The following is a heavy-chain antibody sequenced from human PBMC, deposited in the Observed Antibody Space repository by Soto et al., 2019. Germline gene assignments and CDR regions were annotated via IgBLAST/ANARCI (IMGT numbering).Heavy chain of an antibody. V-gene: IGHV4-4*02. Sequence: QVQLQESGPGLVKPSGTLSLTCAVSGGSISSSNWWSWVRQPPGKGLEWIGEIYHSGSTNYNPSLKSRVTISVDKSKNQFSLKLSSVTAADTAVYYCARGIIDYYDSSLRDAFDIWGQGTMFTVSS. CDR2: IYHSGST. J-gene: IGHJ3*02. D-gene: IGHD3-22*01. CDR1: GGSISSSNW. CDR3: ARGIIDYYDSSLRDAFDI.